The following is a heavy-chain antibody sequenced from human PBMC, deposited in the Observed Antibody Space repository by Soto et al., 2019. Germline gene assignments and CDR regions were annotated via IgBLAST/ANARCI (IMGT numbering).Heavy chain of an antibody. CDR3: ARYRREAVAGYTLDN. D-gene: IGHD6-13*01. J-gene: IGHJ4*02. V-gene: IGHV4-59*01. Sequence: SETLSLTCTVSGGSISSNYWTWIRPPPGKGLEWIGYVYNSGSTNYNPSLKSRATISEDTSKSQFSLKVNSMTAADTAVYYCARYRREAVAGYTLDNWGQGILVTVSS. CDR2: VYNSGST. CDR1: GGSISSNY.